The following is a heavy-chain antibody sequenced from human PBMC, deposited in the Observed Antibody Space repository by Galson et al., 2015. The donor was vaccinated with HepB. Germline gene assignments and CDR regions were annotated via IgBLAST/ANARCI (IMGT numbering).Heavy chain of an antibody. Sequence: SLRLSCAASGFTFSSCGMHWVRQAPGKGLEWVAVIWYDGSNKYYADSVKGRFTISRDNSKNTLYLQMSSLRAEDTAVYYCAKSKGGYRGATLRGTYYSYGRDVGGQGPTLPVPS. CDR1: GFTFSSCG. CDR3: AKSKGGYRGATLRGTYYSYGRDV. D-gene: IGHD1-26*01. J-gene: IGHJ6*02. V-gene: IGHV3-33*06. CDR2: IWYDGSNK.